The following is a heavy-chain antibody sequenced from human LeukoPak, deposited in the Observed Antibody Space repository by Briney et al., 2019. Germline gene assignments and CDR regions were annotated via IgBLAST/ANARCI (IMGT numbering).Heavy chain of an antibody. CDR3: AKDRLWFGELSSKFDY. V-gene: IGHV3-30*02. CDR1: GFTFSSYG. CDR2: IRDDGSNK. D-gene: IGHD3-10*01. J-gene: IGHJ4*02. Sequence: PGGSLRLSCAASGFTFSSYGMHWVRQAPGKGLEWVAYIRDDGSNKYYADSVKGRFTISRDNSTNPLYIQIKSPRAENTPVYYCAKDRLWFGELSSKFDYWGQGPLVSVSS.